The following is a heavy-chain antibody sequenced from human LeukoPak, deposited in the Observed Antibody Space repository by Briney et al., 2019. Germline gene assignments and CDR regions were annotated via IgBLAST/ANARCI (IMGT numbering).Heavy chain of an antibody. D-gene: IGHD6-13*01. CDR3: ARAGHSYPYFDP. J-gene: IGHJ5*02. CDR1: GLTFSDYD. V-gene: IGHV3-7*03. CDR2: IKQDGSEK. Sequence: GGSLRLSCAASGLTFSDYDMGWVRQAPGKGPEWVANIKQDGSEKYYVDSVKGRFTISRDNAKNSLYLQMNGLRAADTAVYYCARAGHSYPYFDPWGQGTLVTVSS.